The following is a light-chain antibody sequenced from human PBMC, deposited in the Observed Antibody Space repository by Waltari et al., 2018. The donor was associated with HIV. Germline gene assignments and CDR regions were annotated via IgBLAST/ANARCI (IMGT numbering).Light chain of an antibody. V-gene: IGLV4-69*01. CDR1: SEHSNFA. CDR2: LNSDGSH. Sequence: IILTQSPSASASPGASVKLTCTLSSEHSNFAIAWLQQQPEKGPRYLMKLNSDGSHTKGDGIPDRFSGSSSGAERYLSISSLHSDDEADYDCQTWGMGIVVFGGGTKLTVL. CDR3: QTWGMGIVV. J-gene: IGLJ3*02.